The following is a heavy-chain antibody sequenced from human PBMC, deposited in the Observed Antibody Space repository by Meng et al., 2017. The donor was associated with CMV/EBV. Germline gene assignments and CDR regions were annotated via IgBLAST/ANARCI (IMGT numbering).Heavy chain of an antibody. CDR3: ARGLKPELIAARPYYYYGMDV. CDR1: GFTFSSYW. D-gene: IGHD6-6*01. Sequence: GESLKISCAASGFTFSSYWMSWVRQAPGKGLEWVANIKQDGSEKYYVDSVKGRFTISRDNSKNTLYLQMNSLRAEDTAVNYCARGLKPELIAARPYYYYGMDVWGQGTTVTVSS. CDR2: IKQDGSEK. V-gene: IGHV3-7*01. J-gene: IGHJ6*02.